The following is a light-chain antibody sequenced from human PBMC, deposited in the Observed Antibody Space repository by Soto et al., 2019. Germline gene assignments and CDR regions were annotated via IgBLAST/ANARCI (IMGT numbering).Light chain of an antibody. CDR2: DTS. CDR1: QGIGDT. Sequence: KLSAAALSVTTREGATLPCRASQGIGDTLAWYQHKPGQTPRLLIYDTSTRATGVPTRFSGSRSGAEFTLTINSLQSEDFAVYYCQLSNYWPLTFGGRTKVAIK. V-gene: IGKV3-15*01. CDR3: QLSNYWPLT. J-gene: IGKJ4*01.